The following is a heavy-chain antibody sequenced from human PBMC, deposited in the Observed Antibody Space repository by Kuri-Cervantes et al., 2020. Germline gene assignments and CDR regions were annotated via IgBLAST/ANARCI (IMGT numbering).Heavy chain of an antibody. CDR1: GFTFSSYG. CDR3: AKDLSYGVVVYGDDAFDI. D-gene: IGHD2-2*01. Sequence: GGSLRLSCVASGFTFSSYGMHWVRQATGKGLEWVSSIDAAGDTYYPGSVKGRFTISRDNSKNTLYLQMNSLRAEDTAVYYCAKDLSYGVVVYGDDAFDIWGQGTMVTVSS. CDR2: IDAAGDT. J-gene: IGHJ3*02. V-gene: IGHV3-13*01.